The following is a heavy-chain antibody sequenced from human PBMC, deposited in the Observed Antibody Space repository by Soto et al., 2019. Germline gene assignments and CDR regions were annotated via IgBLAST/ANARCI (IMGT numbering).Heavy chain of an antibody. Sequence: GGSLRLSCAASGFTFSDHYMAWIRQAPGKGLEIVAHMSGSGSSEDYGDSVKGRFSIFRENSKNLLFLQMFFLRAEDTAVYYCVRAPGPMYYAMDAWGQGTMVTVAS. D-gene: IGHD2-8*01. CDR3: VRAPGPMYYAMDA. CDR2: MSGSGSSE. CDR1: GFTFSDHY. V-gene: IGHV3-11*04. J-gene: IGHJ6*02.